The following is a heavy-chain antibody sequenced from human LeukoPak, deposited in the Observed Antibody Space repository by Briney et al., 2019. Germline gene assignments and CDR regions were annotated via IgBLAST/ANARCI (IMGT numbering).Heavy chain of an antibody. J-gene: IGHJ4*02. CDR1: GFPVSVNY. V-gene: IGHV3-66*01. CDR2: LYSSGGT. CDR3: AAKGNGYTGSYVFAH. D-gene: IGHD1-26*01. Sequence: GGSLRLSCVASGFPVSVNYMSWVRQAPGKGLEWVSVLYSSGGTNYADSVKGRFTISRDNSENTLHLQMNSLRAEDTAVYYCAAKGNGYTGSYVFAHWGQGTLVTVSS.